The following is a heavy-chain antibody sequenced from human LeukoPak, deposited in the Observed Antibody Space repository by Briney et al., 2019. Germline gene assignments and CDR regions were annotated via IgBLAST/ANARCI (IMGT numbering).Heavy chain of an antibody. Sequence: PSETLSLTCTVSGGSISSYYWSWIRQPPGKGLEWIGYIYYSGSTNYNPSLKSRVTLSVDTSKTQFYLSLSSVTAADTAVYYCARLRSTYWYFDLWGRGTLVTVSS. J-gene: IGHJ2*01. CDR3: ARLRSTYWYFDL. V-gene: IGHV4-59*12. CDR1: GGSISSYY. D-gene: IGHD4-17*01. CDR2: IYYSGST.